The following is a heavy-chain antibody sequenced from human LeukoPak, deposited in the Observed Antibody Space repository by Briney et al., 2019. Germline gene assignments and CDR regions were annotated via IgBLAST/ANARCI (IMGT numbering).Heavy chain of an antibody. J-gene: IGHJ4*02. Sequence: ASVKVSCKASGYTFTSYGISWVRQAPGQGLEWMGWISAYNGNTNYAQKLQGRVTMTKDTSTNTAYMELRSLRSDDTAVYYCARDAPLYFSSWTSDYWGQGTLVTVSS. CDR2: ISAYNGNT. D-gene: IGHD6-13*01. CDR3: ARDAPLYFSSWTSDY. V-gene: IGHV1-18*01. CDR1: GYTFTSYG.